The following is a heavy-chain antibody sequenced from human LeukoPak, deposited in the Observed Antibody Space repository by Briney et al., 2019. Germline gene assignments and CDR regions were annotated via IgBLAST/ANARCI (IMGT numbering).Heavy chain of an antibody. D-gene: IGHD3-9*01. V-gene: IGHV4-59*08. Sequence: SETLSLTCTVSGGSISSYYWSWIRQPPGKGLEWIGYIYYSGSTNYNPSLKSRVTISVDTSKNQFSLKLSSVTAADTAVYHCARHYGDRVRYFDWSDDAFDIWGQGTMVTVSS. CDR1: GGSISSYY. CDR2: IYYSGST. CDR3: ARHYGDRVRYFDWSDDAFDI. J-gene: IGHJ3*02.